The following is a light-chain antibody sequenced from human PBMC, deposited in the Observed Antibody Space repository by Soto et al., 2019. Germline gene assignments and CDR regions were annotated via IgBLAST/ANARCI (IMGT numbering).Light chain of an antibody. Sequence: QSVLTQPPSVSAAPGQKVTISCSGSSSNIGNNYVSWYQQFPGTAPKLLIYDNNKRPSGIPDRFSASKSGTSATLGITGLQTGDEADYYCGAWDSSLSGGGVVFGGGTQLTVL. CDR3: GAWDSSLSGGGVV. CDR1: SSNIGNNY. J-gene: IGLJ3*02. CDR2: DNN. V-gene: IGLV1-51*01.